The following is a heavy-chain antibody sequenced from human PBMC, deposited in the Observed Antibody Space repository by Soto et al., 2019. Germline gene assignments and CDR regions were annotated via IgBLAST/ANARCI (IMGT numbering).Heavy chain of an antibody. V-gene: IGHV4-4*02. CDR1: GGSVTSKNR. CDR3: ASRDPGTSVDY. Sequence: ATLSLPCAVSGGSVTSKNRWAWVRQPPGQGLEWIGEIYRTGSTNYNPSLKSRVTISLDKSENQFSLKVTSLTAADTAVYYCASRDPGTSVDYWGQGTLVTVSS. CDR2: IYRTGST. D-gene: IGHD1-7*01. J-gene: IGHJ4*02.